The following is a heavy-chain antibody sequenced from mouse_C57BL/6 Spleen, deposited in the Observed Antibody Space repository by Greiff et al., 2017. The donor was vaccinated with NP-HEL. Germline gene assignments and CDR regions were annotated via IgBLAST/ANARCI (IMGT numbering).Heavy chain of an antibody. CDR3: ASIYYDYPYAMDY. Sequence: QVQLKQSGAELVKPGASVKISCKASGYAFSSYWMNWVKQRPGKGLEWIGQIYPGDGDTNYNGKFKGKATLTADKSSSTAYMQLSSLTSEDSAVYFCASIYYDYPYAMDYWGQGTSVTVSS. J-gene: IGHJ4*01. D-gene: IGHD2-4*01. CDR1: GYAFSSYW. V-gene: IGHV1-80*01. CDR2: IYPGDGDT.